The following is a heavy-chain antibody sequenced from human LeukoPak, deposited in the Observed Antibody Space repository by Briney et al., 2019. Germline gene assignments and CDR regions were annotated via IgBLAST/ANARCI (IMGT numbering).Heavy chain of an antibody. J-gene: IGHJ3*02. D-gene: IGHD5-18*01. V-gene: IGHV4-59*01. CDR1: GGSISSYY. CDR2: IYYSGGT. Sequence: PSETLSLTCTVSGGSISSYYWSWIRQPPGKGLEWIGCIYYSGGTNYNPSLKSRVTISVDTSKNQFSLKLSSVTAADTAVYYCAREYSYDQREAFDIWGQGTMVTVSS. CDR3: AREYSYDQREAFDI.